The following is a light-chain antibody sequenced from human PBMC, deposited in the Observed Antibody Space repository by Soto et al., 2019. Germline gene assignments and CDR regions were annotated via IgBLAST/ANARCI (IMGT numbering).Light chain of an antibody. V-gene: IGKV1-39*01. CDR1: QNIRTY. CDR2: AAS. CDR3: QQSYFIPALS. J-gene: IGKJ4*01. Sequence: DIQMTQSPSSLSASVGHRVTITCRASQNIRTYLSWYHQKPGKAPKLLISAASSLQRGVPSRFSGSASGTEFILTISGQQPEDFGTYYRQQSYFIPALSFGGGTKVEIE.